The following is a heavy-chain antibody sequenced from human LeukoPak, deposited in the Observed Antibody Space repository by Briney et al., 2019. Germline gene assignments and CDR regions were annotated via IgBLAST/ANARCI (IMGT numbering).Heavy chain of an antibody. CDR3: AKVLGYCSGGSCPMDY. D-gene: IGHD2-15*01. V-gene: IGHV3-9*01. CDR1: GFTFDDYA. J-gene: IGHJ4*02. CDR2: ISWNSGSI. Sequence: GGSLRLSCAASGFTFDDYAMHWVRQAPGKGLEWVSGISWNSGSIGYADSVKGRFTISRDNAKNSLYLQMNSLRAEDTALYYCAKVLGYCSGGSCPMDYWGQGTLVTVSS.